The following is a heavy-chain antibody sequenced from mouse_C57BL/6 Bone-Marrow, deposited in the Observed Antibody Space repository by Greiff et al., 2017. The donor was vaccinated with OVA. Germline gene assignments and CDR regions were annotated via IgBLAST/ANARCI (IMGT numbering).Heavy chain of an antibody. Sequence: EVKLQESGPELVKPGASVKISCKASGYSFTGYYMNWVKQSPEKSLEWIGEINPSTGGTTYNQKFKAKATLTVDKSSSTAYMQLKSLTSEDSAVYYCARGERGYDYVRVWFAYWGQGTLVTVSA. V-gene: IGHV1-42*01. CDR3: ARGERGYDYVRVWFAY. CDR1: GYSFTGYY. CDR2: INPSTGGT. D-gene: IGHD2-4*01. J-gene: IGHJ3*01.